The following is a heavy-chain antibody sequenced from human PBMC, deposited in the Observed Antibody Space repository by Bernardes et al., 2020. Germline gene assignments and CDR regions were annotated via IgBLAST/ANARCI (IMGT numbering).Heavy chain of an antibody. CDR2: ISESGDNT. Sequence: GGSLRLSCAASGFIFSSFPMTWVRQAPGKGLDWVSVISESGDNTYYADSVKGRFTISRDNSKSTLYLQMNSLRAEDTAIYYCAKKGATTKDFDVWGQGTLVAVSS. D-gene: IGHD1-26*01. CDR1: GFIFSSFP. J-gene: IGHJ4*03. CDR3: AKKGATTKDFDV. V-gene: IGHV3-23*01.